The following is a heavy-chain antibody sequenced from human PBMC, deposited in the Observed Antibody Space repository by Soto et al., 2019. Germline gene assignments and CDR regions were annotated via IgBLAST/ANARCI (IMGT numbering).Heavy chain of an antibody. J-gene: IGHJ4*02. CDR1: GFTFSSYG. CDR2: ISYSSATI. D-gene: IGHD5-18*01. V-gene: IGHV3-48*02. Sequence: GGSLRLSCAASGFTFSSYGINWVRQAPGRGLEWISFISYSSATIHYADSVRGRFTISRDNANNSLYLEMSSLRDEDTAVYFCARDSSKYTYGSFYFDFWGQGTLVTV. CDR3: ARDSSKYTYGSFYFDF.